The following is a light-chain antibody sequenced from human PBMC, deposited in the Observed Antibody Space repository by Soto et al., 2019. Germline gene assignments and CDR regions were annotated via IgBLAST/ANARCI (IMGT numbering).Light chain of an antibody. CDR3: QQYYSDPLT. J-gene: IGKJ5*01. Sequence: DIVMTQSPDSLAVSLGERATINCKSSQSVLFRSNNRNYLAWFQQKPGQPPKLLIYWASTRESGVPDRFTGDGSGTDFTLTIASLQAEDVAVYYCQQYYSDPLTVGQGTRLEIK. CDR1: QSVLFRSNNRNY. CDR2: WAS. V-gene: IGKV4-1*01.